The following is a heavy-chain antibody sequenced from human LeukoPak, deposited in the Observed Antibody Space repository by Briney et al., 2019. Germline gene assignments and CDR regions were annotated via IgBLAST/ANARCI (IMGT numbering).Heavy chain of an antibody. J-gene: IGHJ4*02. CDR2: IYTSGST. CDR3: ARAQYYDFWSGYYPNKYYFDY. V-gene: IGHV4-4*07. D-gene: IGHD3-3*01. Sequence: SETLSLTCTVSGGSISSYYWSWIRQPAGKGLEWIGRIYTSGSTNYNPSLKSRVTMSVDTSKNQFSLKLSSVTAADTAVYYCARAQYYDFWSGYYPNKYYFDYWGQGTLVTVSS. CDR1: GGSISSYY.